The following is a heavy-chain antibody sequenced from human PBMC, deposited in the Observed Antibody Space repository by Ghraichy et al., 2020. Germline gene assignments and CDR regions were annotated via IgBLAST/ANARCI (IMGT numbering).Heavy chain of an antibody. Sequence: GESLNISCAASGFTFSSYSMNWVRQAPGKGLEWVSSISSSSSYIYYADSVKARFTISRDNAKSSLYLQMNSLRAEDTAVYYCARFPYRGNYFDSWGQGTLVTVSS. CDR2: ISSSSSYI. D-gene: IGHD3-16*02. CDR3: ARFPYRGNYFDS. V-gene: IGHV3-21*01. J-gene: IGHJ4*02. CDR1: GFTFSSYS.